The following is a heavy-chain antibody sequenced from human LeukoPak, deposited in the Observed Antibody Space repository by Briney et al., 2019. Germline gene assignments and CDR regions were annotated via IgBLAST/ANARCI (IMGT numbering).Heavy chain of an antibody. V-gene: IGHV3-23*01. CDR1: GFTFNNYA. CDR2: IRGSGGNT. Sequence: GGSLRLSCAASGFTFNNYAMSWVRQAPGKGLEWVSGIRGSGGNTSYADSVRGRFTISRDNSKNTMFLQMNSLRVEDTAVYYCAKLGDCSGGNCYDYFDYWGQGTLVTVSS. D-gene: IGHD2-15*01. J-gene: IGHJ4*02. CDR3: AKLGDCSGGNCYDYFDY.